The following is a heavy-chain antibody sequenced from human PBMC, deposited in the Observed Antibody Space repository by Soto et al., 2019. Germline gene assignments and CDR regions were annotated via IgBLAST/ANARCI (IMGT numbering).Heavy chain of an antibody. CDR3: ARGRRYSTLMDV. V-gene: IGHV4-59*01. CDR2: IYYSGST. Sequence: QVQLQESGPGLVKPSETLSLTCTVSGGSISSYYWSWIRQPPGKGLEWIGYIYYSGSTNYNPSLKSRVTISVDTSKNQFSLKLSSVTAADTAVYYCARGRRYSTLMDVRGQGTTVTVSS. CDR1: GGSISSYY. D-gene: IGHD3-16*02. J-gene: IGHJ6*02.